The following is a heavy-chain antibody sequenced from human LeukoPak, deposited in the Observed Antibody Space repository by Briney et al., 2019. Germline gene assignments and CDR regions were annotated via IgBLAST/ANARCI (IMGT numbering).Heavy chain of an antibody. J-gene: IGHJ5*02. CDR1: GYTFTSYG. D-gene: IGHD3-10*01. CDR3: ARDSDGSGSYYFNWFDP. Sequence: ASVRVSCKASGYTFTSYGISWVRQAPGQGLEWMGWISPYNGNTKYEQKFQGRVTITADKSTSTAYMELSSLRSEDTAVYYCARDSDGSGSYYFNWFDPWGQGTLVTVSS. V-gene: IGHV1-18*01. CDR2: ISPYNGNT.